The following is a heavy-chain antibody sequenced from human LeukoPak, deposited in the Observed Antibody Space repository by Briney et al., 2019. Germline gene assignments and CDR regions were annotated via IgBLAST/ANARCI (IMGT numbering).Heavy chain of an antibody. CDR2: INPNSGGT. CDR3: ARLGGLRLLEWLTLIKRIFDY. D-gene: IGHD3-3*01. CDR1: GYTFTGYH. J-gene: IGHJ4*02. V-gene: IGHV1-2*02. Sequence: ASVKVSCKASGYTFTGYHMHWVRQAPGQGLEWMGWINPNSGGTNYAQKFQGRVTMTRDTSISTAYMELSRLRSDDTAVYYCARLGGLRLLEWLTLIKRIFDYWGQGTLVTVSS.